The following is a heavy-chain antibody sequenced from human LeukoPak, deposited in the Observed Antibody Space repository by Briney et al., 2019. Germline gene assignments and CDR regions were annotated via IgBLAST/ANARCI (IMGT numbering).Heavy chain of an antibody. V-gene: IGHV3-15*01. Sequence: GGSLRLSCAASGFTFSSAWMSWVRQAPGKGLEWVGRIKSKTDGGTTDYAAPVKGRFTISRDDSKNTLYLQMNSLKTEDTAVYYCTTVSCSSTSCDDYWGQGTLVTVSS. CDR1: GFTFSSAW. D-gene: IGHD2-2*01. CDR3: TTVSCSSTSCDDY. CDR2: IKSKTDGGTT. J-gene: IGHJ4*02.